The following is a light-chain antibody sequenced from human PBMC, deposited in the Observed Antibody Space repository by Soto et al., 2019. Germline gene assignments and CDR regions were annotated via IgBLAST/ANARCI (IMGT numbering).Light chain of an antibody. J-gene: IGKJ5*01. Sequence: DIVLTQSPGTLSLSPGERATLSCRASQSVTSSYLAWYQHKPGQAPRLLIYGASSRATGIPDRFSGSGSGTDFTLTISILEPEDFAVYFCQQYGALPRFGQGPRLQIK. CDR2: GAS. CDR1: QSVTSSY. CDR3: QQYGALPR. V-gene: IGKV3-20*01.